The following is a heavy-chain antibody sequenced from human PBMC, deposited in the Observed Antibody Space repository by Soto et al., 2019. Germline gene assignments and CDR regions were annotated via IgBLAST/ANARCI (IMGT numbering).Heavy chain of an antibody. V-gene: IGHV4-59*08. J-gene: IGHJ4*02. CDR3: ARSSQYSSGWYDFGY. D-gene: IGHD6-19*01. CDR2: IYYSGST. Sequence: QVQLQESGPGLVKPSETLSLTCTVSGGSISSYYWSWIRQPPGKGLEWIGYIYYSGSTNYNPSLKSRVTISVDTSKNQFSLKLSSVTAADTAVYYCARSSQYSSGWYDFGYWGQGTLVTVSS. CDR1: GGSISSYY.